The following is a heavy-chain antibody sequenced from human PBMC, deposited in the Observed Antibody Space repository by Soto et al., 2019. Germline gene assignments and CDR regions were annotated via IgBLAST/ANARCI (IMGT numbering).Heavy chain of an antibody. Sequence: AASVKVSCKASGYTFTGYYMHWVRQAPGQGLEWMGWINPNSGGTNYAQKFQGRVTMTRDSSISTAYMELSRLRSDDTAVYYCARGDGAVAGSDLGYWGQGTLVTVSS. CDR1: GYTFTGYY. V-gene: IGHV1-2*02. D-gene: IGHD6-19*01. CDR2: INPNSGGT. J-gene: IGHJ4*02. CDR3: ARGDGAVAGSDLGY.